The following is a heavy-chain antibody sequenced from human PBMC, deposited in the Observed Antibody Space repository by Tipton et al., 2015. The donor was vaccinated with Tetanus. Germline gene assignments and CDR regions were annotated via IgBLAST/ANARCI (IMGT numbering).Heavy chain of an antibody. V-gene: IGHV4-39*01. D-gene: IGHD4-17*01. J-gene: IGHJ4*02. CDR3: ARLYRPRRYYGDFTDY. CDR1: GGSIGSGKFY. Sequence: TLSLTCTVSGGSIGSGKFYWGWIRQPPGKGLEWIGSSYDGGTTQSSPSLKSRVTIYVDSSTNQFSLRLNSVTAADTAVHFCARLYRPRRYYGDFTDYWGQGTLVTVSS. CDR2: SYDGGTT.